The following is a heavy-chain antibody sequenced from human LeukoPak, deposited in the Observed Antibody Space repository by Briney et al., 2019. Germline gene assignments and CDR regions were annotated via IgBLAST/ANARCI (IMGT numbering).Heavy chain of an antibody. J-gene: IGHJ4*02. CDR1: GFTVSSIY. CDR2: TDRGGTT. CDR3: GTTTLSATWNY. V-gene: IGHV3-53*01. Sequence: GGSLRLSCAASGFTVSSIYMSWVRQAPGKGLEWVSVTDRGGTTKYADPVKGRFTISRDNSENTLYLQMNSLRVDDTAVYYCGTTTLSATWNYWRQGTLVTVSS. D-gene: IGHD3-16*02.